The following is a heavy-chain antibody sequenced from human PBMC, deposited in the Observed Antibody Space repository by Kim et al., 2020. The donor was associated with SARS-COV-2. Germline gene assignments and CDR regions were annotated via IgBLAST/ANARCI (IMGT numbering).Heavy chain of an antibody. CDR3: AGGSLGAYYYGMDV. J-gene: IGHJ6*02. Sequence: NPSTKSRVTISVHSSKNHFSLKPSSVTAADTAVYYCAGGSLGAYYYGMDVWGQGTPVTVSS. V-gene: IGHV4-59*09.